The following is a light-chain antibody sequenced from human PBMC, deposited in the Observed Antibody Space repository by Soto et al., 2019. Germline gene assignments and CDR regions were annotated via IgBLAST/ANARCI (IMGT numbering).Light chain of an antibody. CDR3: QQYNSYSGA. V-gene: IGKV1-5*01. CDR1: QSISSW. CDR2: DAS. J-gene: IGKJ1*01. Sequence: MHMTKSPSTLSSSVLYRVTITCRASQSISSWLAWYQQKPGKAPKLLMYDASSLESGVPSRFSGSGSGTEFTLTISSLQPDDFATYYCQQYNSYSGAFGQGTKVDIK.